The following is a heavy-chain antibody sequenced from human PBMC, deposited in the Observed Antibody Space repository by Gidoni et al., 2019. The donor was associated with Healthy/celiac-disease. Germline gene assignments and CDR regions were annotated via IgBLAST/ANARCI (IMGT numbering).Heavy chain of an antibody. CDR3: ARRGDWYFDL. V-gene: IGHV5-10-1*01. J-gene: IGHJ2*01. CDR2: IVPSDSYT. Sequence: EVQLVPSGAEEKKPGASLTISGKGSGYSFTSYWISWVRQMPGKGLEWMGRIVPSDSYTSYSPSFQGHVTISANKSIGTAYLQWSSLKASDTAMYYCARRGDWYFDLWGRGTLVTVSS. D-gene: IGHD3-10*01. CDR1: GYSFTSYW.